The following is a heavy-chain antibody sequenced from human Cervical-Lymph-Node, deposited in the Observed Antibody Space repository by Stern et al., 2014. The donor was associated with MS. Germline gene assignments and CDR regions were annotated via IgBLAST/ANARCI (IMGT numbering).Heavy chain of an antibody. CDR2: VYYSGST. D-gene: IGHD1-1*01. Sequence: QRQLQESGPGLVKPSETLSLTCTVSNVSIGLFYWSWIRQSPGRGLEWIGYVYYSGSTDYNPSLKSRVTMAVDTSKSQFSLKLSSLTAADTAVYYCASIQLWSKSFDYWGRGTLVTVSS. CDR1: NVSIGLFY. CDR3: ASIQLWSKSFDY. J-gene: IGHJ4*02. V-gene: IGHV4-59*01.